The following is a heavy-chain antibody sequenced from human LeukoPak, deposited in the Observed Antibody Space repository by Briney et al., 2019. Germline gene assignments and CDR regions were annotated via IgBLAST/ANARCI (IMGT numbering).Heavy chain of an antibody. V-gene: IGHV3-23*01. D-gene: IGHD3-10*01. CDR2: ISGSGGNT. CDR3: ARDRDGSGIYLFDY. CDR1: GFTFSNFA. J-gene: IGHJ4*02. Sequence: GGSLRLSCAASGFTFSNFAMSWVRQAPGKGLEWVSAISGSGGNTYYADSVMGRFSISRDNSKNTLYLQMDSLRAEDTAVYYCARDRDGSGIYLFDYWGQGTLVTVSS.